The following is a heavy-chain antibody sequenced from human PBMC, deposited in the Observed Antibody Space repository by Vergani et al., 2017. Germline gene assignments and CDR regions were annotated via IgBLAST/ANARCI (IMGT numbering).Heavy chain of an antibody. CDR2: IWYDGSNK. Sequence: QVQLVESEGGVVQPGRSLTLSCVASGFTFRSHGMHWVRQAPGKGLEWVAVIWYDGSNKYYGDSVKGRFTISRDNSKNTLYLQMNSLRVEDTAVYYCARWGNKKRLDSWGQGTLVTVSS. CDR3: ARWGNKKRLDS. CDR1: GFTFRSHG. V-gene: IGHV3-33*01. J-gene: IGHJ5*01. D-gene: IGHD1-26*01.